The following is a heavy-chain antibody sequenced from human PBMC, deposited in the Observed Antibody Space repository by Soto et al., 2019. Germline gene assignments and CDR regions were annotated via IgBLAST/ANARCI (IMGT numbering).Heavy chain of an antibody. CDR1: GGTFSSYA. CDR2: IIPIFGTA. V-gene: IGHV1-69*01. D-gene: IGHD6-19*01. J-gene: IGHJ3*02. Sequence: QVQLVQSGAEVKKPGSSVKVSCKASGGTFSSYAISWVRQAPGQGLEWMGGIIPIFGTANYAQKFQGRVTITADESTSTAYMELSSLRSEDTAVYYCARDVYAVISIAVAGSFAFDIWGQGTMVTVSS. CDR3: ARDVYAVISIAVAGSFAFDI.